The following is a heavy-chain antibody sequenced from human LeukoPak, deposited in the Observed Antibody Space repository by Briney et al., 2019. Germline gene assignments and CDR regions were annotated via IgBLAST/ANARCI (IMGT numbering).Heavy chain of an antibody. CDR3: AKDMDSSSWYNGIEC. CDR1: GGSISSYY. V-gene: IGHV4-59*01. Sequence: SETLSLTCTVSGGSISSYYWSWIRQPPGKGLEWIGYIYYSGSTNYNPSLKSRVTISVDTSKNQFSLKLSSVTAADTALYYCAKDMDSSSWYNGIECWGQGTLVTVSS. D-gene: IGHD6-13*01. CDR2: IYYSGST. J-gene: IGHJ4*02.